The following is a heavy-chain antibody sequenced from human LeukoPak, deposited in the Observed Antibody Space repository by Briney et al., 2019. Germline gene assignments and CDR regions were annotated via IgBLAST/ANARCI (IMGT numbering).Heavy chain of an antibody. V-gene: IGHV3-13*04. Sequence: GGSLRLSCAASGSTFSTYDMNWVRQGTGKGLEWVSGIGTAGDTHYLGSVKGRFTISRENAKNSLYLQMNSLRAGDTAVYYCARSAHCSGGSCYLNIYGMDVWGQGTTVTVSS. CDR1: GSTFSTYD. D-gene: IGHD2-15*01. CDR3: ARSAHCSGGSCYLNIYGMDV. CDR2: IGTAGDT. J-gene: IGHJ6*02.